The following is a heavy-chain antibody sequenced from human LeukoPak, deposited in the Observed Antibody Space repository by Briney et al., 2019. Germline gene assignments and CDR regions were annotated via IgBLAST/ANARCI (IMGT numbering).Heavy chain of an antibody. CDR3: AKHKSGYSYGYGYYYYGMDV. Sequence: GGPLRLSCAASGFTFSSYAMSWVRQAPGKGLEWVSAISGSGGSTYYADSVKGRFTISRDNSKNTLYLQMNSLRAEDTAVYYCAKHKSGYSYGYGYYYYGMDVWGQGTTVTVSS. V-gene: IGHV3-23*01. J-gene: IGHJ6*02. CDR2: ISGSGGST. CDR1: GFTFSSYA. D-gene: IGHD5-18*01.